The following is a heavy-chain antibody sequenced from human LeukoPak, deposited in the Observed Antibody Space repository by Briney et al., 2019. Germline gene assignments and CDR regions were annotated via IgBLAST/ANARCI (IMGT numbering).Heavy chain of an antibody. CDR3: ARKAPDGYGSGSYYPFDC. Sequence: ASVKVSCKASGYTFTSYGISWVRQAPGQGLEWMGWISAYNGNTNYAQKLQGRVTITTDTSTSTAYMALRRLRSDETAVYYCARKAPDGYGSGSYYPFDCWGQGTLVTVSS. D-gene: IGHD3-10*01. V-gene: IGHV1-18*01. CDR1: GYTFTSYG. J-gene: IGHJ4*02. CDR2: ISAYNGNT.